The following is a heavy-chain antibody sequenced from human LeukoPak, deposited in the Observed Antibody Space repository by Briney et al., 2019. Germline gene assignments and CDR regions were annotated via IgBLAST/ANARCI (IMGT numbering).Heavy chain of an antibody. CDR1: GYTFTGYD. CDR3: ARHRGELTGFYYMDV. D-gene: IGHD3-16*01. J-gene: IGHJ6*03. CDR2: INPNSGGT. Sequence: ASVKVSCKASGYTFTGYDMHWVRQAPGQGLEWMGWINPNSGGTNYAQKFQGRVTMTRDKSISTAYLQWSSLKASDTAMYYCARHRGELTGFYYMDVWGKGTTVTISS. V-gene: IGHV1-2*02.